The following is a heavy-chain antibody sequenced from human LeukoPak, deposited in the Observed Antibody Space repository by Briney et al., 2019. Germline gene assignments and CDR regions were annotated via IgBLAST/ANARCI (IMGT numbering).Heavy chain of an antibody. V-gene: IGHV3-7*02. D-gene: IGHD6-6*01. CDR2: IKEDGNRK. Sequence: GGSLRLSCAASGFPFSSYSMTWVRQAPGKGLEWVASIKEDGNRKNYVDSVKGRFTISRDNAKNSLYLQMNSLRVEDTAFYYCANVQNGYWGQGTLLTISS. J-gene: IGHJ4*02. CDR3: ANVQNGY. CDR1: GFPFSSYS.